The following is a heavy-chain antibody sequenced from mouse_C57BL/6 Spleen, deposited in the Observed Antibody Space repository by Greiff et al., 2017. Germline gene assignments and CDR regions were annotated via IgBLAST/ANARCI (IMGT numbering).Heavy chain of an antibody. CDR1: GYTFTSYW. Sequence: QVQLQQPGAELVKPGASVKLSCKASGYTFTSYWMHWVKQRPGQGLEWIGMIHPNSGSTNYNEKFKSKATMTVDKSSSTAYMQLSSLTSEDSAVYYCARHGREIDGYFDVWGTGTTVTVSS. CDR2: IHPNSGST. J-gene: IGHJ1*03. V-gene: IGHV1-64*01. CDR3: ARHGREIDGYFDV. D-gene: IGHD1-1*01.